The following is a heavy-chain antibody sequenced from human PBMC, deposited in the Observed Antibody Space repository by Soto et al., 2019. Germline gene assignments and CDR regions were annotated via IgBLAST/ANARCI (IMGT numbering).Heavy chain of an antibody. CDR3: ASRPSASSHPLDS. J-gene: IGHJ5*01. D-gene: IGHD2-2*01. Sequence: QVQLVQSGAEVKKPGSSVRVSCKASGGTFTSFTINWVRRAPGQGLEWMGGIIPLVGKPTYAQKFQGRVDFIADKSTITAYKELSSLTSEDTAVYYCASRPSASSHPLDSWGQGTLVTVSS. CDR1: GGTFTSFT. CDR2: IIPLVGKP. V-gene: IGHV1-69*06.